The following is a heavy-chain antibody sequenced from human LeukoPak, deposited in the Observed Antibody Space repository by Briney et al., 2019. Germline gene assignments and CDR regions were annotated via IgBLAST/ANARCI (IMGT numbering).Heavy chain of an antibody. J-gene: IGHJ4*02. CDR3: TRDHCRGDNSPSFDY. D-gene: IGHD2-21*01. CDR2: IGAYNGDT. Sequence: ASVTVSCKPSGYTFTSFGISWVRQAPGQGLEWMGWIGAYNGDTNYAQKFQGRVTMTTDTSTSTAYMDLRSLRSDDTAVYYCTRDHCRGDNSPSFDYWGQGTLVTVSS. CDR1: GYTFTSFG. V-gene: IGHV1-18*04.